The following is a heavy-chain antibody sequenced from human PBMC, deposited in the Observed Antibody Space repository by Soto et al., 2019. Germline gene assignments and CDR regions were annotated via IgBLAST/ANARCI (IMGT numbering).Heavy chain of an antibody. CDR2: IYYSGST. J-gene: IGHJ4*02. CDR1: GGSVSSGSYY. V-gene: IGHV4-61*01. CDR3: ARYSSSWPGYYFDY. D-gene: IGHD6-13*01. Sequence: KPSETLSLTCTVSGGSVSSGSYYWSWIRQPPGKGLEWIGYIYYSGSTNYNPSLKSRVTISVDTSKNQFSLKLSSVTAADTAVYYCARYSSSWPGYYFDYWGQGTLVTVSS.